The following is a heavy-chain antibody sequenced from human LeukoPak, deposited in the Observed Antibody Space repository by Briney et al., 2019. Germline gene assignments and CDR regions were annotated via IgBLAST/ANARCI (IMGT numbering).Heavy chain of an antibody. D-gene: IGHD3-3*01. CDR3: ARGSNFGVPHGWFDP. V-gene: IGHV4-34*01. J-gene: IGHJ5*02. CDR1: GGSFRGYY. CDR2: INHSGST. Sequence: SETLSLTCAVYGGSFRGYYWSWIRQPPGKGVEWIGEINHSGSTNYNPSLKSRVTISVDTSKNQFSLKLSSVTAADTAVYYCARGSNFGVPHGWFDPWGQGTLVTVSS.